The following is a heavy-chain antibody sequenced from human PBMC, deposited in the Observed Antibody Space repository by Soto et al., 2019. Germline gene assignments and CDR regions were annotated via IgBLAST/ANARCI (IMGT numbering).Heavy chain of an antibody. Sequence: ASVKVSCKASGGTFSSYTISWVRQAPGQGLEWMGRIIPILGIANYAQKFQGRVTITADKSTSTAYMELSSLRSEDTAVYYCASGPTVTTALFDYWGQGTLVTVSS. CDR3: ASGPTVTTALFDY. CDR1: GGTFSSYT. J-gene: IGHJ4*02. D-gene: IGHD4-4*01. V-gene: IGHV1-69*02. CDR2: IIPILGIA.